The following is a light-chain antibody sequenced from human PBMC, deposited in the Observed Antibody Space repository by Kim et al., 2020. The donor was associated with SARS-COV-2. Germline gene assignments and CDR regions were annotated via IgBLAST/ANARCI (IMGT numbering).Light chain of an antibody. CDR3: AAWDDSLNGVI. CDR1: SSNIGNNA. Sequence: RQRVTISCAGSSSNIGNNAVNWYQQLPGKAPKLVIYYDDLLPSGVSDRFSGSKSGTSASLAISGLQSEDEADDYCAAWDDSLNGVIFGGGTQLTVL. V-gene: IGLV1-36*01. CDR2: YDD. J-gene: IGLJ2*01.